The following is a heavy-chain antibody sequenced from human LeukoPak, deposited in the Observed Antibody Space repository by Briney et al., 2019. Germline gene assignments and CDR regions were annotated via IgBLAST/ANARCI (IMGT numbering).Heavy chain of an antibody. CDR1: GFTFSSYA. J-gene: IGHJ3*02. CDR3: AKPNHYDFWSGYYTKPEGDAFDI. Sequence: PGGSLRLSCAASGFTFSSYAMSWVRQAPGKGLEWVSAISGSGGSTYYADSVKGRFTISRDNSKNTLYLQMNSLRAEDTAVYYCAKPNHYDFWSGYYTKPEGDAFDIWGQGTMVTVSS. D-gene: IGHD3-3*01. V-gene: IGHV3-23*01. CDR2: ISGSGGST.